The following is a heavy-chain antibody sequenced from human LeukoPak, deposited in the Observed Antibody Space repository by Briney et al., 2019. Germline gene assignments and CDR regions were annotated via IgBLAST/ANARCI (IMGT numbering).Heavy chain of an antibody. CDR2: IIPIFGTA. V-gene: IGHV1-69*01. J-gene: IGHJ3*02. D-gene: IGHD4-17*01. Sequence: GSSVKVSCKASGGTFSSYAISWVRQAPGQGLEWMGGIIPIFGTANYAQKFQGRVTITADESTSTAYMELSSLRSEDTAVYYCARGESPGDYRHDAFDIWGQGTIVTVSS. CDR1: GGTFSSYA. CDR3: ARGESPGDYRHDAFDI.